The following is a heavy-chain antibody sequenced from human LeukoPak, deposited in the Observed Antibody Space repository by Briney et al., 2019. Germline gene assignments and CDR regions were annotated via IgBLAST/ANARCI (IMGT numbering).Heavy chain of an antibody. CDR2: ISDSGRDT. V-gene: IGHV3-23*01. J-gene: IGHJ4*02. CDR1: GGSISSSSYY. Sequence: ETLSLTCTASGGSISSSSYYWGWIRQPPGKGLEWVSAISDSGRDTYFADSVKGRFTISRDNSKNALYLQMNSLRAEDSAIYYCAKRVPYSSSSVYFDYWGQGTLVTVSS. D-gene: IGHD6-6*01. CDR3: AKRVPYSSSSVYFDY.